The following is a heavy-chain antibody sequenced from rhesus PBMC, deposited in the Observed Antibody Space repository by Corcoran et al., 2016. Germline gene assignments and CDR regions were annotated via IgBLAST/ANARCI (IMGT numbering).Heavy chain of an antibody. J-gene: IGHJ5-1*01. CDR1: GASISSNY. D-gene: IGHD2-27*01. V-gene: IGHV4S2*01. CDR2: IDGSGGST. Sequence: QVQLQESGPGLVKPSETLPLICAVSGASISSNYWSWIRQAPGKGLEWIGRIDGSGGSTEYNPSLKSRVTISIDTSKNQFSLKLSSVTAADTAVYYCARGGVFTATRGVWGPGVLVTVSS. CDR3: ARGGVFTATRGV.